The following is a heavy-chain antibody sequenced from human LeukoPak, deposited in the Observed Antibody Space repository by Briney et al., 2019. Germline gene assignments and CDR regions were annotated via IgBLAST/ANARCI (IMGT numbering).Heavy chain of an antibody. J-gene: IGHJ4*02. D-gene: IGHD6-13*01. CDR1: GFTFGSYA. CDR2: ISGSGGIT. V-gene: IGHV3-23*01. CDR3: ARGGSSCFDS. Sequence: PAGGSLRLSCAASGFTFGSYAMNWVRQAPGKGLEWVSVISGSGGITNYADSVKGRFTTSRDNAKNSLYLQMNNLKDEDTAVYYCARGGSSCFDSWGQGTLVTVSS.